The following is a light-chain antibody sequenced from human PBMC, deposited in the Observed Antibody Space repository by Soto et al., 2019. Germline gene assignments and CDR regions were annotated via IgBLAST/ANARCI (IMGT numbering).Light chain of an antibody. CDR1: SGDVGGYNY. Sequence: QSALTQPASVSGSPGQSIAISCTGTSGDVGGYNYVSWYQQHPDKAPKRIIFDVSNRPSGISIRFSGSQSGNTASLTISGLQAEDEADYYCSSYTTTNTLGYVFGTGTKVTVL. CDR3: SSYTTTNTLGYV. J-gene: IGLJ1*01. V-gene: IGLV2-14*03. CDR2: DVS.